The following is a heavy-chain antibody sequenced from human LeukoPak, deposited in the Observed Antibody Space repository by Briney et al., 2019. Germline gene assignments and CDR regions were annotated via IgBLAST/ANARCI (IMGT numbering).Heavy chain of an antibody. V-gene: IGHV1-69*04. J-gene: IGHJ5*02. Sequence: ASVKVSCKASGDTFSSYAISWVRQAPGQGLEWMGRIIPILGIANYAQKFQGRVTITADKSTSTAYMELSSLRSEDTAVYYCARASRGFDPWGQGTLVTVSS. CDR3: ARASRGFDP. CDR1: GDTFSSYA. CDR2: IIPILGIA.